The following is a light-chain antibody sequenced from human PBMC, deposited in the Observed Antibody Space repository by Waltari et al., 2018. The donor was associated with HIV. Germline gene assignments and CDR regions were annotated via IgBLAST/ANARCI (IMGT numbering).Light chain of an antibody. V-gene: IGLV2-11*01. J-gene: IGLJ1*01. CDR3: CSHAGNFIFA. Sequence: QSALTQPHSVSGSPGQSLTISCTGTSTYVDTFVSWYQQHPGKAPKVIIYDVHKRPSGVPDRFSGAKSGNTAFLTISGLQAEDEAEYHCCSHAGNFIFAFGTGTKVSVL. CDR1: STYVDTF. CDR2: DVH.